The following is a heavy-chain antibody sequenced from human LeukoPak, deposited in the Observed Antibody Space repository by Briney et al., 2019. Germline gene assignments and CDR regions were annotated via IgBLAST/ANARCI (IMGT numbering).Heavy chain of an antibody. CDR2: ISAYNGNT. V-gene: IGHV1-18*01. Sequence: GASVKVSCKASGYTFTSYGISWVRQAPGQGLEWMGWISAYNGNTNYAQKLQGRVTMTTDTSTSTAYMELSRLRSDDTAVYYCARDLSSSSSRGLDYWGQGTLVTVSS. J-gene: IGHJ4*02. CDR3: ARDLSSSSSRGLDY. D-gene: IGHD6-6*01. CDR1: GYTFTSYG.